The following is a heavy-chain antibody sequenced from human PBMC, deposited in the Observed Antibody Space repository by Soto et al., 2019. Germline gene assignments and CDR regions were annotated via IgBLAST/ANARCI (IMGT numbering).Heavy chain of an antibody. CDR2: ISAYNGNT. Sequence: RASVKVSCKASGYTFTSYGISWVRQAPGQGLEWMGWISAYNGNTNYAQKLQGRVTMTTDTSTSTAYMELRSLRSDDTAVYYCARGTPYDSSGYYFKNYYYYGMDVWRQGTTVTVSS. J-gene: IGHJ6*02. CDR1: GYTFTSYG. D-gene: IGHD3-22*01. V-gene: IGHV1-18*04. CDR3: ARGTPYDSSGYYFKNYYYYGMDV.